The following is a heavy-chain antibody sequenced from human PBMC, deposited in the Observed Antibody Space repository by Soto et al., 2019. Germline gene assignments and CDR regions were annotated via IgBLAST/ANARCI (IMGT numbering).Heavy chain of an antibody. D-gene: IGHD3-3*01. V-gene: IGHV3-74*01. CDR3: ARDLSYYDFWSGPFDY. CDR2: INTDGSSI. CDR1: GFTLSSYW. J-gene: IGHJ4*02. Sequence: GGSLRLSCAASGFTLSSYWMHWVRQAPGKGPVWVSRINTDGSSISYADSVKGRFTISRDNSKNTLYLQMNSLRAEDTAVYYCARDLSYYDFWSGPFDYWGQGTLVTV.